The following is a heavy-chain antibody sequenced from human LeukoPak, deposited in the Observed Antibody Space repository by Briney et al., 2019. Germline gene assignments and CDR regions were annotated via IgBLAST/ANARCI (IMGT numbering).Heavy chain of an antibody. J-gene: IGHJ4*02. CDR1: GYTFTSYG. V-gene: IGHV1-18*01. D-gene: IGHD3-22*01. CDR2: ISAYNGNT. CDR3: ARYEISSGYYYGRSSIHYFDY. Sequence: GASVKVSCKASGYTFTSYGISWVRQAPGQGLEWMGWISAYNGNTNYAQKLQGRVTMTTGTSTSTAYMELRSLRSDDTAVYYCARYEISSGYYYGRSSIHYFDYWGQGTLVTVSS.